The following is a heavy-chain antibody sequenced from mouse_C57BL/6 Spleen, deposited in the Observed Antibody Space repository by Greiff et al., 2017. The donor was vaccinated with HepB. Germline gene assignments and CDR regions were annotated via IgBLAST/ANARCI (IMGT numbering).Heavy chain of an antibody. CDR1: GFTFSSYA. D-gene: IGHD2-3*01. CDR3: TRDGGYYVHAMDY. V-gene: IGHV5-9-1*02. J-gene: IGHJ4*01. Sequence: EVNVVESGEGLVKPGGSLKLSCAASGFTFSSYAMSWVRQTPEKRLEWVAYISSGGDYIYYADTVKGRFTISRDNARNTLYLQMSSLKSEDTAMYYCTRDGGYYVHAMDYWGQGTSVTVSS. CDR2: ISSGGDYI.